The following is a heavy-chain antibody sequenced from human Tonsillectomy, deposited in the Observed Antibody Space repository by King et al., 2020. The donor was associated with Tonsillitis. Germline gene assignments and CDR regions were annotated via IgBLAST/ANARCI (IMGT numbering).Heavy chain of an antibody. Sequence: VQLVESGGGLAQPGGSLRLSCAASGFTFSVYAMTWVRQAPGKGLEWVSFINLGGDTTSYADTVKGRFTISRDNSKNTLYLQMNSLRAEDTAVYYCASSWGHIIGPHVWGRGTLLTVSS. D-gene: IGHD1-14*01. V-gene: IGHV3-23*04. CDR2: INLGGDTT. CDR3: ASSWGHIIGPHV. CDR1: GFTFSVYA. J-gene: IGHJ2*01.